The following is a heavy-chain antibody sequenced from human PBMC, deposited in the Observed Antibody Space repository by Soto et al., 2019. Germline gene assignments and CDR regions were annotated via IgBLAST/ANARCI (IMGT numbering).Heavy chain of an antibody. V-gene: IGHV2-5*02. Sequence: QITLKESGPTLVKPTQTLTLTCTFSGFSLSTSGVGVGWIRQPPGKALEWLALIYWDDDKRYSPSLKSRLTITKDTSKNQVVLTMTNMDPVDTATYYCAHWREQGGASPNYGMDVWGQGTTVTVSS. CDR1: GFSLSTSGVG. D-gene: IGHD1-26*01. CDR2: IYWDDDK. CDR3: AHWREQGGASPNYGMDV. J-gene: IGHJ6*02.